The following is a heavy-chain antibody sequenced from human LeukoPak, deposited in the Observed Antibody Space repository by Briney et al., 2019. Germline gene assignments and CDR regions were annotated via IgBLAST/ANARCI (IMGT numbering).Heavy chain of an antibody. J-gene: IGHJ5*02. Sequence: GESLKISCKGSGYSFTSYWIGWVRQMPGKGLEGMGIIYPGDSDTRYSPSFQGRVTISADKSISTAYLQWSSLKASDTAMYYCAGARLRSGFDPWGQGTLVTVSS. CDR1: GYSFTSYW. CDR2: IYPGDSDT. D-gene: IGHD4-17*01. V-gene: IGHV5-51*01. CDR3: AGARLRSGFDP.